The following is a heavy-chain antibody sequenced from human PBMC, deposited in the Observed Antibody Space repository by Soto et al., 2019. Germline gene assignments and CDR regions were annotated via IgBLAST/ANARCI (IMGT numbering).Heavy chain of an antibody. J-gene: IGHJ4*02. V-gene: IGHV3-74*01. CDR1: GFTFSSYW. Sequence: EVQLVESGGGLVQPGGSLRLSCAASGFTFSSYWMHWVRQAPGKGLVWVSRINSDGSSTSYADSVKGRFTISRGNAKNTLYLQMNSLRAEDTAVYYCVRTSLVLAAATREDYWGQGTLVTVSS. D-gene: IGHD2-15*01. CDR2: INSDGSST. CDR3: VRTSLVLAAATREDY.